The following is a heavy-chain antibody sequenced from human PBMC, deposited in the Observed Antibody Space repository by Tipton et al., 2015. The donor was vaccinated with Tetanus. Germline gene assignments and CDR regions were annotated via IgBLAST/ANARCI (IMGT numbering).Heavy chain of an antibody. Sequence: GSLRLSCAASGFTFSDYYMSWIRQAPGKGLEWVSYISSSGSTIYYADSVKGRFTISRDNAKNSLYLQMNSLRAEDTAVYYCARGCRRDGYNFRSTSPGHTLNWGQGTLVTVSS. CDR3: ARGCRRDGYNFRSTSPGHTLN. V-gene: IGHV3-11*01. D-gene: IGHD5-24*01. J-gene: IGHJ4*02. CDR2: ISSSGSTI. CDR1: GFTFSDYY.